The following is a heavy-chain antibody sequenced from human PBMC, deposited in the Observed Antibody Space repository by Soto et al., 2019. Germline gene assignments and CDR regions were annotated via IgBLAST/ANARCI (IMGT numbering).Heavy chain of an antibody. V-gene: IGHV4-34*01. D-gene: IGHD3-22*01. CDR1: GGSFSGYY. CDR2: INHSGST. CDR3: ARGDSSGYYQDD. J-gene: IGHJ4*02. Sequence: QVQLQQWGAGLLKPSETLSLTCAVYGGSFSGYYWSWIRQPPGKGLEWIGEINHSGSTNYNPSLKSPVTLSVDTAKNQFSLKLSSVTGADTAVYYCARGDSSGYYQDDWGQGTLVIVSS.